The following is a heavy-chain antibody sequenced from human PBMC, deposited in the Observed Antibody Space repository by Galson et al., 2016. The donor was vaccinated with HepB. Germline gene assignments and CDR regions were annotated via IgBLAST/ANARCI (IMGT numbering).Heavy chain of an antibody. CDR1: GYRFTSYW. J-gene: IGHJ6*02. CDR2: IDASDSYT. D-gene: IGHD6-19*01. V-gene: IGHV5-10-1*01. Sequence: QSGAEVKKPGESLRISCEGSGYRFTSYWITCVRQTPGKGLEWMGRIDASDSYTDYSQPFQGHVTLSVDRSISTAYLQWSSLKASDTAIYYCAREHWLPRRTVDVWGQGTTVTVSS. CDR3: AREHWLPRRTVDV.